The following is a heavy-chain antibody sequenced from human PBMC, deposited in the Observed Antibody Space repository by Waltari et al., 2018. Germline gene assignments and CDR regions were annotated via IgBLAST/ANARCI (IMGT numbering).Heavy chain of an antibody. CDR2: ISPIFVTP. CDR3: ARREIGGPLDP. Sequence: QVQLVQSGAEVKKPGSSVKVSCRASGGTFGRFALSWVRQAPGQGLEWMGGISPIFVTPNYAQRVQGRLTITADERTSTVFMELTSLTSDDTAIYFCARREIGGPLDPWGQGTLVTVSS. J-gene: IGHJ5*02. V-gene: IGHV1-69*12. D-gene: IGHD1-1*01. CDR1: GGTFGRFA.